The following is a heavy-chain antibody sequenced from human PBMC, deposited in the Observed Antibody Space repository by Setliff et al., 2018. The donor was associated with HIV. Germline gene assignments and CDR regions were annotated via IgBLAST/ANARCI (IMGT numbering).Heavy chain of an antibody. Sequence: GGSLRLSCAASGFSFSSYWMSWVRQAPGKGLEWVAVVSYDAERKYYADSVKGRFTISRDNPRNTVYLQMTGLRLDDTAVYYCARVGYSSSWYWAGAFDIWGQGTMVTVSS. V-gene: IGHV3-30*03. J-gene: IGHJ3*02. CDR2: VSYDAERK. CDR1: GFSFSSYW. CDR3: ARVGYSSSWYWAGAFDI. D-gene: IGHD6-13*01.